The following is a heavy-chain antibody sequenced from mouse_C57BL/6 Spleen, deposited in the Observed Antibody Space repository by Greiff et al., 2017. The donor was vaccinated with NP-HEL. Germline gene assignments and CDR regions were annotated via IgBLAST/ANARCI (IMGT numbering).Heavy chain of an antibody. CDR3: ARYGSRDYFDY. Sequence: VQLQQPGAELVRPGSSVKLSCKASGYTFTSYWMHWVKQRPIQGLEWIGNIDPSDSETHYNQKFKDKATLTVDKSSSTAYMQLSSLTSEDSAVYYCARYGSRDYFDYWGQGTTLTVSS. J-gene: IGHJ2*01. CDR2: IDPSDSET. CDR1: GYTFTSYW. D-gene: IGHD1-1*01. V-gene: IGHV1-52*01.